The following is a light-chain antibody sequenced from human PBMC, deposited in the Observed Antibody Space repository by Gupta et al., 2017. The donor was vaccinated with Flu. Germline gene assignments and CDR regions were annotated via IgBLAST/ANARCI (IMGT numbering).Light chain of an antibody. CDR1: SSGVGSYDY. CDR3: SALAGSSGRG. V-gene: IGLV2-8*01. CDR2: EVN. J-gene: IGLJ7*01. Sequence: QSVTISCTGTSSGVGSYDYVSWYQQHQGNALRRSMYEVNKRPSGVPDRFSGAKSGNKVSLNVSGLQAEEEAAYYCSALAGSSGRGVGG.